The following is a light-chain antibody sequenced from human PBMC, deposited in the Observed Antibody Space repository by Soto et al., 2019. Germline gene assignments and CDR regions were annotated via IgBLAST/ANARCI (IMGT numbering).Light chain of an antibody. CDR1: QSISSSY. CDR2: GAS. V-gene: IGKV3D-20*02. J-gene: IGKJ1*01. CDR3: QQRSNWWT. Sequence: EIVLTQSPGTLSLSPGERATLSCRASQSISSSYLAWYQQKPGQAPRLLIYGASSRATGIPDRFSGSGSGTDFTLTNSRLEPEDFAVYYCQQRSNWWTFGQGTKVEIK.